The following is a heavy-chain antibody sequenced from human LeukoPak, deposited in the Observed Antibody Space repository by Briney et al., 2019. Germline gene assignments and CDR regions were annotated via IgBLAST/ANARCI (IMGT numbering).Heavy chain of an antibody. CDR2: ISGSGDST. CDR1: GFTFSSYA. D-gene: IGHD6-13*01. V-gene: IGHV3-23*01. J-gene: IGHJ4*02. CDR3: AKTGPLGGSSWSHGDY. Sequence: PGGSLRLSCAASGFTFSSYAMSWVRQAPGKGLEWVSAISGSGDSTYYGDSVKGRFTISRDNTKNTLYLQMNSLRAEDTAVYYCAKTGPLGGSSWSHGDYWGQGTLVTVSS.